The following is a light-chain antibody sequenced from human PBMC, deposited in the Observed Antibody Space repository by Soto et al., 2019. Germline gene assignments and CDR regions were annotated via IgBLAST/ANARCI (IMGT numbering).Light chain of an antibody. CDR1: SSDVGGYNH. J-gene: IGLJ1*01. CDR2: EVT. CDR3: SSYASSSSYV. V-gene: IGLV2-14*01. Sequence: QSMLTQPSSVSGSPGQSITISCTGTSSDVGGYNHVSWYQIHPGKAPKLIIYEVTSRPSGVSYRFSGSKSGNSASLTISGLQAEDEADYYCSSYASSSSYVFRGGTKVTVL.